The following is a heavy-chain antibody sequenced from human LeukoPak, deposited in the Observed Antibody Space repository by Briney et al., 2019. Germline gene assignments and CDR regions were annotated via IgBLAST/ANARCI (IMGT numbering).Heavy chain of an antibody. J-gene: IGHJ4*02. CDR1: GFTFSSYW. CDR2: IKQDGSEK. D-gene: IGHD6-6*01. CDR3: ERGSEYTSSTNYYFDY. Sequence: GGSLRLSCAASGFTFSSYWMSWVRQAPGKGLEWGANIKQDGSEKHYVDSVRGRFTISRDNAKKSLFLHMNSLRVEDTAVYYCERGSEYTSSTNYYFDYWGQGTLVTVSS. V-gene: IGHV3-7*01.